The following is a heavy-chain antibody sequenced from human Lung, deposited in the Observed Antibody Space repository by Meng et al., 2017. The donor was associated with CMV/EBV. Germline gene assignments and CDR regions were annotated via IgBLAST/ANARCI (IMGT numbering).Heavy chain of an antibody. V-gene: IGHV3-53*01. J-gene: IGHJ4*02. CDR1: GFTVSRNS. CDR3: ARRDDLLGFDY. CDR2: IYYDDST. Sequence: GXXRLSCAISGFTVSRNSMSWVRQAPGKGLEWVSVIYYDDSTYYADSVKGRFTMSRDSSMNTVFLQMNSLRVEDTAVYYCARRDDLLGFDYLGQGTLVTVSS. D-gene: IGHD2-15*01.